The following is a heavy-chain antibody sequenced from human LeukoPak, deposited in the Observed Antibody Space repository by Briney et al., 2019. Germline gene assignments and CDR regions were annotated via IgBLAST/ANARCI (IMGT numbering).Heavy chain of an antibody. J-gene: IGHJ4*02. CDR2: LSASGGTT. D-gene: IGHD5-18*01. CDR3: AKGLKSGYTYGPCDY. V-gene: IGHV3-23*01. CDR1: GFTFNTNA. Sequence: PGGSLRLSCAASGFTFNTNAMSWVRQAPGKGLQWVSSLSASGGTTYYADSVKGRLTISRDNSKNTLYLQMNSLRAEDTAVYYCAKGLKSGYTYGPCDYWGQGTLVTVSS.